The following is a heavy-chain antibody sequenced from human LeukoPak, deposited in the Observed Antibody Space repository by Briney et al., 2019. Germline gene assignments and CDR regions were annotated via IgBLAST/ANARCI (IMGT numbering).Heavy chain of an antibody. Sequence: KPGESLKISCKGSGYSFTSYWIGWVRQMPGKGLEWMGIIYPGDSDTRYSPSFQGQVTISADKSISTAYLQWSSLKASDTAMYYCARQREHYDFWSGLYVDPWGQGTLVTVSS. CDR2: IYPGDSDT. D-gene: IGHD3-3*01. J-gene: IGHJ5*02. CDR1: GYSFTSYW. V-gene: IGHV5-51*01. CDR3: ARQREHYDFWSGLYVDP.